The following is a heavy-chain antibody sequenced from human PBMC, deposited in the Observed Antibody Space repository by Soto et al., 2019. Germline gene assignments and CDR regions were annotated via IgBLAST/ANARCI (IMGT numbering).Heavy chain of an antibody. Sequence: ASVKFSCKASGYTFTSYGISWVRQAPGQGLEWMGWISAYNGNTNYAQKLQGRVTMTTDTSTSTAYMELRSLRSDDTAVYYCARDSDYYDSSGYFWFDPWGQGTLVTVSS. J-gene: IGHJ5*02. CDR1: GYTFTSYG. CDR2: ISAYNGNT. D-gene: IGHD3-22*01. CDR3: ARDSDYYDSSGYFWFDP. V-gene: IGHV1-18*04.